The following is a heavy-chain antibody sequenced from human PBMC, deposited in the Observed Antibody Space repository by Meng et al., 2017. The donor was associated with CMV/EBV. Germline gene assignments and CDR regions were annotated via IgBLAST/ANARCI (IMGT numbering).Heavy chain of an antibody. V-gene: IGHV1-69*02. Sequence: SVKVSCKASGGTFSSYTISWVRQAPGQGLEWMGRIIPILGIANYAQKFQGRVTITADKSTSTAYMELSSLRSEDTAVYYCASKSTAHTDQGGMDVWGQGTTVTVSS. CDR2: IIPILGIA. D-gene: IGHD2-2*01. CDR1: GGTFSSYT. J-gene: IGHJ6*02. CDR3: ASKSTAHTDQGGMDV.